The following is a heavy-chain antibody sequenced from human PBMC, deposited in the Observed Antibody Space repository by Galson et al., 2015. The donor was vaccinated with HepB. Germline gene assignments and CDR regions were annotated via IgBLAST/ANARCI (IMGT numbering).Heavy chain of an antibody. J-gene: IGHJ5*01. CDR1: DYTFTSYG. V-gene: IGHV1-18*01. CDR2: ISSYNGNT. D-gene: IGHD2-8*01. CDR3: VRDHPLLGCTNGACNWLDF. Sequence: SVKVSCKASDYTFTSYGISWVRQAPGQGLEWVGWISSYNGNTNYAQKFQGRVTMTTDTSTSTAYMELRSLRSDDTAVYYCVRDHPLLGCTNGACNWLDFWGQGTLVTVSS.